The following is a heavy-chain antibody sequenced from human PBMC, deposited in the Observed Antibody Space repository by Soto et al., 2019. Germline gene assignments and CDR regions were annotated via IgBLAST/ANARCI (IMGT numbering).Heavy chain of an antibody. D-gene: IGHD3-16*01. J-gene: IGHJ4*02. Sequence: QEPLVQSGAEVKQPGSSVKVSCKDSGGLFSSFAISWVRQAPGQGLEWMGGIIPVFGTTNYAQKFQGRVTITADESTNTAYMELSSLTSDDTAMYYCARGGGPYVWFNEFWGQGTQVTVSS. V-gene: IGHV1-69*01. CDR1: GGLFSSFA. CDR3: ARGGGPYVWFNEF. CDR2: IIPVFGTT.